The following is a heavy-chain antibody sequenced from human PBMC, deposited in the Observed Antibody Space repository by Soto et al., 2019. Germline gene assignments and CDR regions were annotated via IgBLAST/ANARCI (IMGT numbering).Heavy chain of an antibody. CDR2: IDPSDSQT. J-gene: IGHJ4*02. CDR3: ARQIYDSDTGPNFQYYFDS. CDR1: GYSFAGYW. Sequence: ESLKISVKGSGYSFAGYWITWVRQKPGKGLEWMGRIDPSDSQTYYSPSFRGHVTISVTKSITTVFLQWSSLRASDTAMYYCARQIYDSDTGPNFQYYFDSWGQGTPVTVSS. V-gene: IGHV5-10-1*01. D-gene: IGHD3-22*01.